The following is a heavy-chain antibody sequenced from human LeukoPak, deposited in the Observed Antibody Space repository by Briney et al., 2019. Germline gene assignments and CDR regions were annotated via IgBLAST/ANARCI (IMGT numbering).Heavy chain of an antibody. CDR1: GGSISSYY. CDR2: IYYSGST. Sequence: KTSETLSLTCTVSGGSISSYYWSWIRQPPGKGLEWIGYIYYSGSTNYNPSLKSRVTISVDTSKNQFSLKLSSVTAADTAVYYCARVPYSSGWYGQDGWFDPWGQGTLVTVSS. CDR3: ARVPYSSGWYGQDGWFDP. D-gene: IGHD6-19*01. V-gene: IGHV4-59*01. J-gene: IGHJ5*02.